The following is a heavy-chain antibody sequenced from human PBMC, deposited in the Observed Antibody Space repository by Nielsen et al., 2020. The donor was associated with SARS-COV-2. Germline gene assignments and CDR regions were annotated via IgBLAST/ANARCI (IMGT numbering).Heavy chain of an antibody. CDR3: ARQAGDYDFWSGYYPGDYYYGMDV. J-gene: IGHJ6*02. D-gene: IGHD3-3*01. CDR2: IYYSGST. V-gene: IGHV4-39*01. CDR1: GGSISSYY. Sequence: SETLSLTCAISGGSISSYYWGWIRQPPGKGLEWIGSIYYSGSTYYNPSLKSRVTISVDTSKNQFSLKLSSVTAADTAVYYCARQAGDYDFWSGYYPGDYYYGMDVWGQGTTVTVSS.